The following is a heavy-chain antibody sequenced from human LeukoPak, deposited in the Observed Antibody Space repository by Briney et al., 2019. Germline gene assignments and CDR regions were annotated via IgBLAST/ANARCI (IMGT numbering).Heavy chain of an antibody. CDR2: ITSNGGNT. CDR1: GFIFSSFA. V-gene: IGHV3-23*01. J-gene: IGHJ4*02. D-gene: IGHD2-15*01. Sequence: GGSLRLSCPASGFIFSSFAMSWVRQAPGKGLEWVSTITSNGGNTYHADSVKGRFTISRDNSMNTLFLQMNSLRAEDMAVYYCAKDRSGTPNSWGQGTLVTVSS. CDR3: AKDRSGTPNS.